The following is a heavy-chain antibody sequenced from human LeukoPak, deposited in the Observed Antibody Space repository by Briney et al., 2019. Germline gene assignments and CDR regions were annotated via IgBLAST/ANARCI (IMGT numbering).Heavy chain of an antibody. Sequence: ASVKVSCKASGGTFSSNAISWVRQAPGQGLEWMGRIIPIFDTAKYAQKHPSKATITTDESTTTAYMELSSLRSEDTAVYYCARDNYPIFGVVITLSYWGQGTLVTVSS. D-gene: IGHD3-3*01. V-gene: IGHV1-69*05. CDR2: IIPIFDTA. CDR1: GGTFSSNA. J-gene: IGHJ4*02. CDR3: ARDNYPIFGVVITLSY.